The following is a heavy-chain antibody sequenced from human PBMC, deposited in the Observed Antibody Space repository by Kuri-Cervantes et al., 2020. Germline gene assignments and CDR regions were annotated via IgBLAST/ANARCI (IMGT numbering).Heavy chain of an antibody. CDR2: INPSGGST. CDR1: GGTFSSYA. Sequence: GGSLRLSCKASGGTFSSYAISWVRQAPGQGLEWMGMINPSGGSTSYAQKFQGRVTMTRDTSTSTVYMELSSLRSEDTAVYYCAREGSGSYYFDYWGQGTLVTVSS. D-gene: IGHD1-26*01. CDR3: AREGSGSYYFDY. J-gene: IGHJ4*02. V-gene: IGHV1-46*01.